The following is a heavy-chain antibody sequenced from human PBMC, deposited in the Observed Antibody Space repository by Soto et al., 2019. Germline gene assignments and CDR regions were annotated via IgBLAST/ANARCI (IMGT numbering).Heavy chain of an antibody. Sequence: GGSLRLSCAASGFTFSSYAMSWVRQAPGKGLEWVSAISGSGGSTYYADSVKGRFTISRDNSKNTLYLQMNSLRAEDTAVYYCAKDPSPLLLWFGELTGWGQGTLVTVSS. D-gene: IGHD3-10*01. CDR1: GFTFSSYA. V-gene: IGHV3-23*01. CDR2: ISGSGGST. CDR3: AKDPSPLLLWFGELTG. J-gene: IGHJ4*02.